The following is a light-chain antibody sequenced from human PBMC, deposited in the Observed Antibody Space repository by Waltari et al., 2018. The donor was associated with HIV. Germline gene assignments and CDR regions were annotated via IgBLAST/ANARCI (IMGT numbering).Light chain of an antibody. CDR3: QQYNNWPRT. V-gene: IGKV3-15*01. Sequence: EIVVTQSPVTLSVSPGKRATLSCRASQSVSSNLAWYQQKPGQAPRLLIYGASTRATGIPARFSGSGSGTEFTLTISSLQSEDFAVYYCQQYNNWPRTFGQGTKLEIK. CDR1: QSVSSN. CDR2: GAS. J-gene: IGKJ2*01.